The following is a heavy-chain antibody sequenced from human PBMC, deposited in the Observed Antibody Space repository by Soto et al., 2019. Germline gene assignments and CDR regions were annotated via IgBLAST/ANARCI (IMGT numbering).Heavy chain of an antibody. CDR3: ARVPPYGPPFDY. CDR1: GYTFTSYT. Sequence: SVKVSCKASGYTFTSYTISWVRQAPGQGLEWMGRIIPILGIANYAQKFQGRVTITADKSTSTAYMELSSLRSEDTAVYYCARVPPYGPPFDYWGQGTLVTVS. D-gene: IGHD2-2*01. V-gene: IGHV1-69*02. J-gene: IGHJ4*02. CDR2: IIPILGIA.